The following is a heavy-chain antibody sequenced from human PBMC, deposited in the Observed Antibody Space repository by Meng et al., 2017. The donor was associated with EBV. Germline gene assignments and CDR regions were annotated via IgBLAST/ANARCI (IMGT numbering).Heavy chain of an antibody. Sequence: QLQLGEWGCGVKKSGASLKFSFKASGYTFTSYYLYWVRQAPGQGLEWMGIIIPAGGNTNYAQKFRGRFTMTRDTSTSTVYMDLSILTSEDTAVYYCVRELVGGTFDYWGQGTLVTVSS. CDR2: IIPAGGNT. J-gene: IGHJ4*02. CDR1: GYTFTSYY. D-gene: IGHD1/OR15-1a*01. CDR3: VRELVGGTFDY. V-gene: IGHV1-46*01.